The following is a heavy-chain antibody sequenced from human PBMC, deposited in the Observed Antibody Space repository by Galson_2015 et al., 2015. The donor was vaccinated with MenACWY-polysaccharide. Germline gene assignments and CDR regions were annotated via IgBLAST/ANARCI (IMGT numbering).Heavy chain of an antibody. D-gene: IGHD1-26*01. V-gene: IGHV3-7*01. CDR3: ARDKAVGATHFDY. Sequence: SLRLSCAASGFTFNNYWMSWVRQAPGKEPKWVANIRQDGGEMYYVDSVKGRFTISRDNAKDSLFLQMNSLRAEDTAVYYCARDKAVGATHFDYWGRGTLVTVSS. CDR2: IRQDGGEM. CDR1: GFTFNNYW. J-gene: IGHJ4*02.